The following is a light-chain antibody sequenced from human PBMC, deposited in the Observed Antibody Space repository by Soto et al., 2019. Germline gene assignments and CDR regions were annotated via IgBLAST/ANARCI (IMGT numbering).Light chain of an antibody. CDR2: DAS. V-gene: IGKV1-27*01. CDR1: QGISDF. Sequence: DIQMTQSPSSLSASVGDRVTITCRASQGISDFLAWYQQRPGKIPNLLVYDASTLQSGVPTRFSGSGSGTHFTLTISSLQPEDVASYYCQEYHSLLYTFGQGTKVEIK. J-gene: IGKJ2*01. CDR3: QEYHSLLYT.